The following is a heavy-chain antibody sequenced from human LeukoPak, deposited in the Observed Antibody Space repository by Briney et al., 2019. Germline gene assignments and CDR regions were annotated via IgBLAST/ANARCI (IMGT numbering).Heavy chain of an antibody. Sequence: RSETLSLTCTVSGGSISSGDYYWSWIRQPPGKGLEWIGYIYYSGSTYYNPSLKSRVTISVDTSKNQFSLKLSSVTAADTAVYYCARDPAYCGGDCYRGYFDLWGRGTLVTVSS. J-gene: IGHJ2*01. V-gene: IGHV4-30-4*01. D-gene: IGHD2-21*02. CDR1: GGSISSGDYY. CDR2: IYYSGST. CDR3: ARDPAYCGGDCYRGYFDL.